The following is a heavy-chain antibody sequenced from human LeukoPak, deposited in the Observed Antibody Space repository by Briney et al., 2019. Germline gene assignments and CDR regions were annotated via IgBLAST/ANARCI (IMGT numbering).Heavy chain of an antibody. D-gene: IGHD2-2*01. V-gene: IGHV1-2*02. Sequence: ASVKAPWKAFGYTFTGHYMHWGRQAPGQRLEWVGWINPNSGGTNYAQKFQGRVTMTRDTSISTAYMELSRLRSDDTAVYYCARSRGVTSSGDYWGQGTLVTVSS. CDR2: INPNSGGT. CDR3: ARSRGVTSSGDY. CDR1: GYTFTGHY. J-gene: IGHJ4*02.